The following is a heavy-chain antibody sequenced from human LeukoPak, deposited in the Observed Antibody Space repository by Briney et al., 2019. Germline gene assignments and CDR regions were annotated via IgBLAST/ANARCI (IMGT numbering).Heavy chain of an antibody. D-gene: IGHD2-15*01. Sequence: GASVKVSCKASGYTFTSYYMHWVRQAPGQGLEWMGIINPSGGSTSYAQKFQGRVTMTRDMSTSTVYMELSSLRSEDTAVYYCARAPSGYCSGSSCYGTNWFDPWGQGTLVTVSS. J-gene: IGHJ5*02. CDR1: GYTFTSYY. V-gene: IGHV1-46*01. CDR3: ARAPSGYCSGSSCYGTNWFDP. CDR2: INPSGGST.